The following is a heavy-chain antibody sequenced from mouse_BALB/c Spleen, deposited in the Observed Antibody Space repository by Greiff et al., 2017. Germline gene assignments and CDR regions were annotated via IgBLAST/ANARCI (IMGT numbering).Heavy chain of an antibody. D-gene: IGHD3-2*01. CDR2: IDPENGNT. V-gene: IGHV14-1*02. Sequence: EVHLVESGAELVRPGALVKLSCKASGFNIKDYYMHWVKQRPEQGLEWIGWIDPENGNTIYDPKFQGKASITADTSSNTAYLQLSSLTSEDTAVYYCAQDSSGYGYWGQGTTLTVSS. CDR3: AQDSSGYGY. CDR1: GFNIKDYY. J-gene: IGHJ2*01.